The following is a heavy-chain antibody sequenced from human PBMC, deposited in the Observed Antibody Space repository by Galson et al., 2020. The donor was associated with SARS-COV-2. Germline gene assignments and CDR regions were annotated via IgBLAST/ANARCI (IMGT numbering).Heavy chain of an antibody. CDR2: ISPNGADT. CDR3: ARATRDEQVLLLSCGGIVTSTNFFDF. CDR1: GYSFSGYY. J-gene: IGHJ4*02. V-gene: IGHV1-2*06. D-gene: IGHD3-16*01. Sequence: ASVKVSCKASGYSFSGYYIHWVRQAPGQGPEWMGRISPNGADTRSAQKFQGRVTLTRDSSINTAYMELRGLRSDDTALYYCARATRDEQVLLLSCGGIVTSTNFFDFWGQGALVTVSS.